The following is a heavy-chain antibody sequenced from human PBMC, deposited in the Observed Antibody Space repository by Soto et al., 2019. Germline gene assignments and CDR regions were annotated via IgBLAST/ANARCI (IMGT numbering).Heavy chain of an antibody. CDR3: ARDITYYDILTGYSRNPLDY. D-gene: IGHD3-9*01. Sequence: GGSLRLSCAASGFTFSSYGMHWVRQAPGKGLEWVAVIWYDGSNKYYADSVKGRFTISRDNSKNTLYLQMNSLRAEDTAVYYCARDITYYDILTGYSRNPLDYWGQGTLVTVSA. CDR2: IWYDGSNK. V-gene: IGHV3-33*01. J-gene: IGHJ4*02. CDR1: GFTFSSYG.